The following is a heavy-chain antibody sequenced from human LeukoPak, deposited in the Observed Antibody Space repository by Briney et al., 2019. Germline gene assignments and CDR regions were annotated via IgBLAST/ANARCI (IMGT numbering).Heavy chain of an antibody. D-gene: IGHD4-11*01. CDR2: ICGSSSNT. V-gene: IGHV1-18*01. CDR3: ARGTVSGKDYYYMDV. CDR1: GYTFTSYR. Sequence: AAVKVSCKSSGYTFTSYRFNWERHRHGPGHGWMGCICGSSSNTKYAQNIQGRVTLTTDTPTRTAYMELRSLRSDDTAVYYCARGTVSGKDYYYMDVWGKGTTVTVSS. J-gene: IGHJ6*03.